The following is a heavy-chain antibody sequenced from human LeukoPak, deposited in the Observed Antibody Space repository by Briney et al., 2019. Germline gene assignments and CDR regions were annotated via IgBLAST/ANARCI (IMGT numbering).Heavy chain of an antibody. V-gene: IGHV4-34*09. D-gene: IGHD6-19*01. CDR1: GGSFSGYY. CDR3: ARGVSSGWYVGY. Sequence: PSETLSLTCAVYGGSFSGYYWTWIRQPPEKGLEWIGEINHRGSTNYNPSLKSRVTISVDTSKNQFSLKLSSVTAADTAVYYCARGVSSGWYVGYWGQGTLVTVSS. J-gene: IGHJ4*02. CDR2: INHRGST.